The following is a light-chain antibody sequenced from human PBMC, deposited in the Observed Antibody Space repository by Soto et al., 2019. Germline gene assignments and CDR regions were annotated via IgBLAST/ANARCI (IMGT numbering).Light chain of an antibody. CDR2: AAS. CDR1: QSISSY. CDR3: QQSYSTPT. V-gene: IGKV1-39*01. J-gene: IGKJ5*01. Sequence: DIPMTQSPSSLSASVGDRVTITCRASQSISSYLNWYQQKPGKAPKLLIYAASSLQSGVPSRFSGSGSGTDFTLTISSLQPEDFATYYCQQSYSTPTCGQGTRLEIK.